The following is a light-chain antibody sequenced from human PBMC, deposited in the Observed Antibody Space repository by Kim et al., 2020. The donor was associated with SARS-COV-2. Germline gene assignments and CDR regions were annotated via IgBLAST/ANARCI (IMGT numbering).Light chain of an antibody. CDR1: SYNIGNNA. Sequence: QRVTSSCSGSSYNIGNNAVHWYQQLPGKAHTLLIYYDDLLPTGVSDRFSGSKSGTSASLAMSGLQSEDGADYFCAAWDDSLKGGVLGGGTQLT. CDR2: YDD. J-gene: IGLJ2*01. CDR3: AAWDDSLKGGV. V-gene: IGLV1-36*01.